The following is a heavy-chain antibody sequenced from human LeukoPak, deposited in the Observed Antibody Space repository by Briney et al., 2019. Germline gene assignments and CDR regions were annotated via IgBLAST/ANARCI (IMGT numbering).Heavy chain of an antibody. V-gene: IGHV3-9*01. D-gene: IGHD6-19*01. CDR3: AKPRDSSRSYYFDD. J-gene: IGHJ4*02. CDR1: GFIFHDYA. CDR2: ISWNSGSI. Sequence: GGSLRLSCAASGFIFHDYAMHWVRQAPGKGLEWVSGISWNSGSIGYADSVKGRFSISRDNAKNSLYLQMNTLRAEDTALYYCAKPRDSSRSYYFDDWGQGTLVSVSS.